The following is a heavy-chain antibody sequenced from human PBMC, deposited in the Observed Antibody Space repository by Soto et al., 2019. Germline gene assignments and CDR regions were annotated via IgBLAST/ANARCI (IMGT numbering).Heavy chain of an antibody. CDR3: ARRDTATDFDY. V-gene: IGHV4-59*08. CDR1: GGSISSYY. CDR2: IYYSGST. J-gene: IGHJ4*02. D-gene: IGHD5-18*01. Sequence: PSETLSLTCTVSGGSISSYYWSLIRQPPGKGLEWIGYIYYSGSTNYNPSLKSRVTMSVDTSKNQFSLKLSSVTAADTAVYYCARRDTATDFDYWGQGTLVTVSS.